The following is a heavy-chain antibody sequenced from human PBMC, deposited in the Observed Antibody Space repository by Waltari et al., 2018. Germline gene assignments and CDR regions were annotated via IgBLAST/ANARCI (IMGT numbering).Heavy chain of an antibody. V-gene: IGHV4-39*07. CDR1: GGSITSRRYY. CDR2: IYYSGST. D-gene: IGHD5-12*01. Sequence: QLQLQESGPGLVKPSETLSPTCTVSGGSITSRRYYWGWIRQPPGKGLEWIGSIYYSGSTYYNPSLKSRVTISVDTSKNQFSLKLSSVTAADTAVYYCARVEEDGYNTHFDYWGQGTLVTVSS. J-gene: IGHJ4*02. CDR3: ARVEEDGYNTHFDY.